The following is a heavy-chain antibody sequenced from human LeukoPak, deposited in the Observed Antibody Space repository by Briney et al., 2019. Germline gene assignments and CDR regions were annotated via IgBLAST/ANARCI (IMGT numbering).Heavy chain of an antibody. Sequence: ETLSLTCAVYGGSFSGYYWSWIRQPPGKGLEWIGEINHSGSTNYNPSLKSRVTISVDTSKNQFSLKLSSVTAADTAVYYCARGLERRAAAGRGWFDPWGQGTLVTVSS. CDR3: ARGLERRAAAGRGWFDP. J-gene: IGHJ5*02. D-gene: IGHD6-13*01. V-gene: IGHV4-34*01. CDR1: GGSFSGYY. CDR2: INHSGST.